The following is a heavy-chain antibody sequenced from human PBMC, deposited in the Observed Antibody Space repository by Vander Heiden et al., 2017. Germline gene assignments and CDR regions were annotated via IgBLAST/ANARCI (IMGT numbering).Heavy chain of an antibody. J-gene: IGHJ4*02. CDR3: ARDRGYCVNGVCSIGGDY. CDR2: ISGSSSYN. D-gene: IGHD2-8*01. Sequence: EVQLVESGGGLVKPGGSLRLSCAASGFTFSSSRMNWVRQAPGKGLEWVSSISGSSSYNYYADSVKGRFTISRDNAKNSLYLQMNSLRAEDTAVYYCARDRGYCVNGVCSIGGDYWGQGTLVTVSS. V-gene: IGHV3-21*01. CDR1: GFTFSSSR.